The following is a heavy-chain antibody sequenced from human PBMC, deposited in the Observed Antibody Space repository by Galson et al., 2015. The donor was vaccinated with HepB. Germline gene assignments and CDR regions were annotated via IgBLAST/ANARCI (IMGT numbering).Heavy chain of an antibody. D-gene: IGHD6-13*01. CDR1: DGYISSSDHC. CDR2: ICSSGTP. V-gene: IGHV4-39*01. CDR3: VRRRNGSSLRDF. Sequence: TLSLTCTVSDGYISSSDHCWGWIRQPPGKGLDWIGNICSSGTPSYNPSLKSRVTVSVETSKNQFSLKLTSVTAADTALYYCVRRRNGSSLRDFWGQGTLVTVSS. J-gene: IGHJ4*02.